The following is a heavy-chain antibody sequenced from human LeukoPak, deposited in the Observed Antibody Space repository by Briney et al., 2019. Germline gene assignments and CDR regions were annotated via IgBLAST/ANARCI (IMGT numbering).Heavy chain of an antibody. D-gene: IGHD7-27*01. V-gene: IGHV1-2*06. CDR2: INPNSGGT. CDR3: ARLIETGGVHFDY. Sequence: ASVKVSCKASGYTFTGYYMHWVRQAPGQGLEWMGRINPNSGGTNYAQKFQGRVTMTRDTSISTAYMELSRLRSDDTAVYYCARLIETGGVHFDYWGQGTLVTVSS. J-gene: IGHJ4*02. CDR1: GYTFTGYY.